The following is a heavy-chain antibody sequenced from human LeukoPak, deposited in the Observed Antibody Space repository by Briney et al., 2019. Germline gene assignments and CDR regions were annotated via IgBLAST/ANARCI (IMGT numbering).Heavy chain of an antibody. V-gene: IGHV3-7*01. CDR2: IKQDGSEK. Sequence: PGGSLRLSCAAYGFTFSSYWMSWVRQAPGKGLEWVANIKQDGSEKYYADSVKGRFTISRDNAKNSLYLQMNSLRAEDTAVYYCARDLSYYDFWSGYYTGDYFDYWGQGTLVTVSS. D-gene: IGHD3-3*01. CDR1: GFTFSSYW. CDR3: ARDLSYYDFWSGYYTGDYFDY. J-gene: IGHJ4*02.